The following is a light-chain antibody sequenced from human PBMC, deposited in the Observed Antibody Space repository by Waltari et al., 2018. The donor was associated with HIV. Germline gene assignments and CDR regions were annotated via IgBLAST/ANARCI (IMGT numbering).Light chain of an antibody. Sequence: EIVLTQYPGTLSLSTGERANLYCRASQSISDNYVVWYQQKPGQAPRLLLYGSSNRATGIPDRCSGSGSGTDFTLTISRLDPEDFAVYYCQQFAGSVWTFGQGTRVEIK. J-gene: IGKJ1*01. V-gene: IGKV3-20*01. CDR2: GSS. CDR1: QSISDNY. CDR3: QQFAGSVWT.